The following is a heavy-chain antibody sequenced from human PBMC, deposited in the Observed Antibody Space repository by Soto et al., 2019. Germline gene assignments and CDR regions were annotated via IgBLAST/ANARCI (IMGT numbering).Heavy chain of an antibody. CDR3: ARGKVGATPTFDY. J-gene: IGHJ4*02. V-gene: IGHV3-21*01. Sequence: PGGSLRLSCAASGFTFSSYSMNWVRQAPGKGLEWVSSISSSSSYIYYADSVKGRFTISRDNAKNSLYLQMNSLRAEDTAVYYCARGKVGATPTFDYWGQGTLVTVSS. CDR1: GFTFSSYS. D-gene: IGHD1-26*01. CDR2: ISSSSSYI.